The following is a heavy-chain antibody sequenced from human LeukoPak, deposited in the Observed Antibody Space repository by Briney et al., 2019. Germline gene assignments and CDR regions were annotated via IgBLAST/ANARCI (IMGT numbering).Heavy chain of an antibody. CDR1: GYSISSGYY. Sequence: SETLSLTCSVSGYSISSGYYWGWIRQPPGKGLEWIGNIYHDGNTYYNPSLKSRVTISVDTSKNQFSLKLRSVTAADTAVYYCARHDRSGYDSRGLFDYWGQGTLVTVSS. CDR2: IYHDGNT. D-gene: IGHD5-12*01. CDR3: ARHDRSGYDSRGLFDY. V-gene: IGHV4-38-2*02. J-gene: IGHJ4*02.